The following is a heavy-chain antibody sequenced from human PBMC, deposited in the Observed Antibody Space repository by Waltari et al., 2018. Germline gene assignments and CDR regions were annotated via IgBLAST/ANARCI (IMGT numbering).Heavy chain of an antibody. CDR2: ITHSGST. D-gene: IGHD2-21*01. Sequence: QVLLQQWGAGLLKPSETLSLTCAVSGGSFHFYSLSWIRQPPGEGLEWIGEITHSGSTNYNPSLKSRVSISVDTPNNQFSLKLTSVTAADTAAYYCARRGYCGIDCYSNYFDFWGQGTLVTVSS. CDR1: GGSFHFYS. J-gene: IGHJ4*02. V-gene: IGHV4-34*01. CDR3: ARRGYCGIDCYSNYFDF.